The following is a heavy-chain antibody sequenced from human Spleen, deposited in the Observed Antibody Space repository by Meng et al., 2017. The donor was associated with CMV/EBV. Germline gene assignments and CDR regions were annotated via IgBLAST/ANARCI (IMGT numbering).Heavy chain of an antibody. J-gene: IGHJ4*02. V-gene: IGHV3-30*02. CDR1: GFTFSSYD. CDR2: IRYDGSNK. CDR3: ANQVPGRWLQQTFGDY. Sequence: GESLKISCAASGFTFSSYDMHWVRQAPGKGLEWVTFIRYDGSNKYYADSVKGRFTISRDNSKNTLYLQMSSLTIEDTAVYYCANQVPGRWLQQTFGDYWGQGTLVTVSS. D-gene: IGHD5-24*01.